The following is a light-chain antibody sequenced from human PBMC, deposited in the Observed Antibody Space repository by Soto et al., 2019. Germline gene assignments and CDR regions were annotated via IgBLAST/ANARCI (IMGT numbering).Light chain of an antibody. Sequence: QSALTQPASVSGSPGQSITISCTGTSSDVGGYNYVSWYQQHPGKAPKLMICDVSNRPSGVSNRFSDSKSGNTASLTISGLQAEDEADYYCSSYTSSRTRVFGTGTKLTVL. CDR3: SSYTSSRTRV. CDR2: DVS. CDR1: SSDVGGYNY. V-gene: IGLV2-14*01. J-gene: IGLJ1*01.